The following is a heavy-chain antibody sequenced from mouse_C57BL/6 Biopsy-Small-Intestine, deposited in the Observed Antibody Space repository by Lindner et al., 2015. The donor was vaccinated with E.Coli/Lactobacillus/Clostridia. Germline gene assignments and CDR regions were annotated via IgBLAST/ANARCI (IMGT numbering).Heavy chain of an antibody. Sequence: SVKVSCRASGYTFSGYYMHWMRQAPGQGLEWMGMINPSNGLTSFSQKFQGRVTMTRDTSTSTVYMELSSLRSEDTALYYCAREPTIATRPDVNAFDIWGQGTMVTVSS. D-gene: IGHD2-5*01. CDR2: INPSNGLT. V-gene: IGHV1-53*01. CDR1: GYTFSGYY. J-gene: IGHJ3*01. CDR3: AREPTIATRPDVNAFDI.